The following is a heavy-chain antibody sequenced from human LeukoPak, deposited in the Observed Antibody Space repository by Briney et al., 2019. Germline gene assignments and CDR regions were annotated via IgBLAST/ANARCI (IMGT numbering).Heavy chain of an antibody. CDR1: GFTFSSYA. CDR2: ISGSGGST. Sequence: GGSLRLSCAASGFTFSSYAMSWVRQAPGKGLEWVSAISGSGGSTYYADSVKGRFTISRDNSKNTLYLQMNSLRAEDSAVYYCAKASNGYYYDSIDYWGQGTLVTVSS. V-gene: IGHV3-23*01. D-gene: IGHD3-22*01. J-gene: IGHJ4*02. CDR3: AKASNGYYYDSIDY.